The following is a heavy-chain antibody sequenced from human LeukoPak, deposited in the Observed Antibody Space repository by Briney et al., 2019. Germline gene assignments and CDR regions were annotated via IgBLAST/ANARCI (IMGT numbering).Heavy chain of an antibody. D-gene: IGHD3-16*01. CDR2: IYYSGST. CDR1: GGSISSSSYY. Sequence: SETLSLTCTVSGGSISSSSYYWGWIRQPPGKGLEWIGSIYYSGSTYYNPSLKSRVTISVDTSKNQFSLKLSSVTAADTAVYYCARRLRNYYYGMDVWGQGTTVTVSS. CDR3: ARRLRNYYYGMDV. V-gene: IGHV4-39*01. J-gene: IGHJ6*02.